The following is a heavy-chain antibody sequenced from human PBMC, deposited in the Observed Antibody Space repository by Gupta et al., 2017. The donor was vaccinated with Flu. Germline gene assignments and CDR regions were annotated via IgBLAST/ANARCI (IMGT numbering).Heavy chain of an antibody. CDR3: ARHACFGVENWFNL. V-gene: IGHV4-59*08. D-gene: IGHD3-3*01. Sequence: QVQLQESGPGLVQSSETLSLTCTISGGSISPFYWTWIRQPLGKALEWIGYVHYTGSTNYNPSLKSRVTMSVDTSKNQFSLELNSVTAADTAVYYCARHACFGVENWFNLWGQGTLVTVSS. CDR1: GGSISPFY. J-gene: IGHJ5*02. CDR2: VHYTGST.